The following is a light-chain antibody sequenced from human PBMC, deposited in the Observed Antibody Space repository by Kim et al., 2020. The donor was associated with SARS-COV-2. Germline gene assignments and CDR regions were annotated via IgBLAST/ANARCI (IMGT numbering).Light chain of an antibody. CDR1: SGHSSYA. CDR2: LNSDGSH. CDR3: QTWGTGIHWV. Sequence: QLVLTQSPSASASLGASVKLTCTLSSGHSSYAIAWHQQQPEKGPRYLMKLNSDGSHSKGDGIPDRFSGSSSGAERYLTISSLQSEDEADYCCQTWGTGIHWVFGGGTQLTVL. V-gene: IGLV4-69*01. J-gene: IGLJ3*02.